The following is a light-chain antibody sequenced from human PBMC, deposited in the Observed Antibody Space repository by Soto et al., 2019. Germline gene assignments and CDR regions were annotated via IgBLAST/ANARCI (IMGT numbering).Light chain of an antibody. V-gene: IGLV1-44*01. CDR2: SNN. Sequence: QSALSQPPSASGTPGQRVTISCSGSSSNIGRNAVNWYHQLPGTAPKLLIYSNNQRPSGVPDRFSGSKSGTSASLAISGLQSEDEADYYCAAWDASLNGYVFGSGTKLTVL. CDR3: AAWDASLNGYV. J-gene: IGLJ1*01. CDR1: SSNIGRNA.